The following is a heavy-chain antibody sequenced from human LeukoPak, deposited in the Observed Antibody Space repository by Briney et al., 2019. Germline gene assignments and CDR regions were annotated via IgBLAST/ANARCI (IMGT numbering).Heavy chain of an antibody. J-gene: IGHJ5*02. CDR1: GFTFSSYG. CDR2: ISYDGSNK. D-gene: IGHD6-13*01. V-gene: IGHV3-30*18. Sequence: PGRSLRLSCAASGFTFSSYGMHWVRQAPGNGLERVALISYDGSNKYYADSVKGRFTISRDNSKSTLYLQMDSLRAEDTAVYYCAKDGTGAGTFGWFDPWGQGTLATVSS. CDR3: AKDGTGAGTFGWFDP.